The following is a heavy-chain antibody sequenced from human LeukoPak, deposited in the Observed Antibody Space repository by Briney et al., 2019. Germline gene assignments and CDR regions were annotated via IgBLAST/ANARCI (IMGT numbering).Heavy chain of an antibody. CDR3: ARTISRTTGTYFDY. V-gene: IGHV1-69*04. CDR1: GGTFSSYA. J-gene: IGHJ4*02. D-gene: IGHD1-1*01. Sequence: ASVKVSCKASGGTFSSYAISWVRQAPGQGLEWMGRIIPIFGIANYAQKFQGRVTITADKSTSTAYMELSSLRSEDRAVYYCARTISRTTGTYFDYWGQGTLVTVSS. CDR2: IIPIFGIA.